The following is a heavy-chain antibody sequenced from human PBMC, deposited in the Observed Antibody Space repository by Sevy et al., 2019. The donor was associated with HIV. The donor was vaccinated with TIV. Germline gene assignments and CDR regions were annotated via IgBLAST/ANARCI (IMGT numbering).Heavy chain of an antibody. J-gene: IGHJ3*02. V-gene: IGHV3-11*06. CDR1: GFTFSDYY. D-gene: IGHD2-15*01. Sequence: GGSQRLSCAASGFTFSDYYMSWIRQAPGKGLEWVSYISSSRSYTNYADSVKGRFTISRDNAKNSLYLQMNSLRAEDTAVYYCARDRVDIVVVVAATSDAFDIWGQGTMVTVSS. CDR2: ISSSRSYT. CDR3: ARDRVDIVVVVAATSDAFDI.